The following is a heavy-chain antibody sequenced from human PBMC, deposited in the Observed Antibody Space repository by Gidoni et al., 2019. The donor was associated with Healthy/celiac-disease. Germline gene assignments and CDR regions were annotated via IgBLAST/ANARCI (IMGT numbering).Heavy chain of an antibody. CDR2: INHSGST. D-gene: IGHD3-10*01. CDR1: GGSFSGYY. V-gene: IGHV4-34*01. CDR3: ARRSYGSGRFLDY. J-gene: IGHJ4*02. Sequence: QVQLQQWGAGLLKPSETLSLTCAVYGGSFSGYYWSWIRQPPGKGLEWIGEINHSGSTNYNPSLKSRVTISVDTSKNQFSLKLSSVTAADTAVYYCARRSYGSGRFLDYWGQGTLVTVSS.